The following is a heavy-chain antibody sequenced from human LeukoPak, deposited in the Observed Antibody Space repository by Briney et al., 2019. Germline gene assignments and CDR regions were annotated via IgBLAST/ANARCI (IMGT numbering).Heavy chain of an antibody. CDR2: IYSGGST. D-gene: IGHD6-13*01. V-gene: IGHV3-53*01. CDR1: GFTVSSNY. J-gene: IGHJ3*02. CDR3: ARVVGYSSSWYEDRGAFDI. Sequence: PGGSLRLSCAASGFTVSSNYMSWVRQAPGKGLEWVSVIYSGGSTYYADSVKGRFTISRDNSKNTLYLQMNSLRAEDTAVYYCARVVGYSSSWYEDRGAFDIWGQGTMVTASS.